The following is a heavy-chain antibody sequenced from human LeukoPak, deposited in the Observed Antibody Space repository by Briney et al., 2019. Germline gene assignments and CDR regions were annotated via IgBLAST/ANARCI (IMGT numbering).Heavy chain of an antibody. V-gene: IGHV3-30*04. CDR2: ISYDGSNK. CDR3: AKDMAGWELTWTFDH. D-gene: IGHD1-26*01. Sequence: PGGSLRLSCAASGFTFSSYAMHWVRQAPGKGLEWVAVISYDGSNKYYADSVKGRFTISRDNSKNSLYLQMNSLRAEDTALYYCAKDMAGWELTWTFDHWGQGTLVTVSS. CDR1: GFTFSSYA. J-gene: IGHJ4*02.